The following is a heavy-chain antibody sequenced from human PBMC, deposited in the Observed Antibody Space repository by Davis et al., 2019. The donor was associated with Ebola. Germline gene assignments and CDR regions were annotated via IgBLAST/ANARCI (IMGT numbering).Heavy chain of an antibody. V-gene: IGHV1-46*01. J-gene: IGHJ4*02. D-gene: IGHD2-15*01. CDR1: GYTFTSYY. CDR2: INPSGGST. Sequence: ASVKVSCKASGYTFTSYYMHWVRQAPGQGLEWMGIINPSGGSTSYAQKFQGRVTMTRDTSTSTVYMELSSLRAEDTAVYYCVREWGGGPFNYWGQGTLVTVSS. CDR3: VREWGGGPFNY.